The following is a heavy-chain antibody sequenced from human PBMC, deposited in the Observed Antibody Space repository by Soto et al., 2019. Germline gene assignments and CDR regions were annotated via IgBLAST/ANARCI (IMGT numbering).Heavy chain of an antibody. CDR1: GGSFSGYY. CDR3: ARGTPIDGDCSLYYSDMDF. CDR2: INHSGST. Sequence: QVQLQQWGAGLLKPSETLSLTCAVYGGSFSGYYWSWIRQPPGKGLEWIGEINHSGSTNYNPSLKRLVTISVDPSKNQFSLKLSYVTAADTAVYYCARGTPIDGDCSLYYSDMDFWGKGTTVTVSS. D-gene: IGHD2-21*02. V-gene: IGHV4-34*01. J-gene: IGHJ6*03.